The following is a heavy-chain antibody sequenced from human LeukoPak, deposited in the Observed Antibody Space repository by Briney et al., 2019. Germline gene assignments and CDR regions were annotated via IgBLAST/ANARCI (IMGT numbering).Heavy chain of an antibody. V-gene: IGHV1-69*13. D-gene: IGHD3-22*01. CDR1: GGTFSSYA. Sequence: SVKVSCKASGGTFSSYAISWVRQAPGQGLERMGGIIPIFGTANYAQKFQGRVTITADESTSTAYMELSSLRSEDTAVYYCASYYDSSGYLTLDYWGQGTLVTVSS. J-gene: IGHJ4*02. CDR2: IIPIFGTA. CDR3: ASYYDSSGYLTLDY.